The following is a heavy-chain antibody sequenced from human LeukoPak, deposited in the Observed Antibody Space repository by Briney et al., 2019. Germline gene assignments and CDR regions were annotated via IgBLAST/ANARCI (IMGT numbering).Heavy chain of an antibody. CDR2: ISGSGGST. D-gene: IGHD6-6*01. CDR1: GFTFSTYG. J-gene: IGHJ6*03. Sequence: PGGSLRLSCVASGFTFSTYGMSWVRQAPGKGLEWVSAISGSGGSTYYADSVKGRFTISRDNSKNTLYLQMNSLRAEDTAVYYCAKAYAARRRHYSGYYYYYMDVWGKGTTVTVSS. V-gene: IGHV3-23*01. CDR3: AKAYAARRRHYSGYYYYYMDV.